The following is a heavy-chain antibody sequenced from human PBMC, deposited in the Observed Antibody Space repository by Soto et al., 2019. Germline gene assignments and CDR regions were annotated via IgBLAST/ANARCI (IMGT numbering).Heavy chain of an antibody. V-gene: IGHV3-23*01. CDR1: GFTFSRHA. CDR2: ITYSGGDT. CDR3: ARDLPYYGMDV. J-gene: IGHJ6*02. Sequence: EVQLLESGGGLVQPGGSLRLSCAASGFTFSRHAMSWVRQAPGKGLEWLSVITYSGGDTLYADSVKGRFTISRDNSKNTLYLQMNSLRAEDTAVYYCARDLPYYGMDVWGQGTTVTVSS.